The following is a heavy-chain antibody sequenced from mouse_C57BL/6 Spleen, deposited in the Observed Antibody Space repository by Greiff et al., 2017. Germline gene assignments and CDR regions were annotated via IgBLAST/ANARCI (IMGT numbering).Heavy chain of an antibody. J-gene: IGHJ1*03. D-gene: IGHD2-3*01. CDR1: EYEFPSHD. Sequence: EVMLVESGGGLVQPGESLKLSCESNEYEFPSHDMSWVRKTPEKRLALVAAINSDGGSTYYPDTMERRFIISRDNTKKTLYLQMSSLRSEDTALYYCARHKSYDGYHEGYCDVWGTGTTVTVSS. V-gene: IGHV5-2*03. CDR2: INSDGGST. CDR3: ARHKSYDGYHEGYCDV.